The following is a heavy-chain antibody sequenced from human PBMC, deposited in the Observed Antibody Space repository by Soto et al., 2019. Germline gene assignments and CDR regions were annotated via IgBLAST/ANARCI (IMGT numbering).Heavy chain of an antibody. CDR3: ARGGISHWAYFYYMDV. V-gene: IGHV4-34*01. D-gene: IGHD2-21*01. CDR1: GGSLSDYF. CDR2: INHLGSI. J-gene: IGHJ6*03. Sequence: SETLSLTCVVSGGSLSDYFCRWIRQPPGMALEWIGEINHLGSINYNPSLKSRVTMSVDTSKNQFSLTLNSVTAADTATYYCARGGISHWAYFYYMDVWDRGTTVTVSS.